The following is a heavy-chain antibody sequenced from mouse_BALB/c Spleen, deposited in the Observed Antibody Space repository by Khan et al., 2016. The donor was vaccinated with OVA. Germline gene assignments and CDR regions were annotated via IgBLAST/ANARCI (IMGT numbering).Heavy chain of an antibody. J-gene: IGHJ2*01. V-gene: IGHV3-2*02. Sequence: EVKLLESGPGLVKPSQSLSLTCTVTGYSITSDYAWSWIRQFPGNKLEWMGYISYSGNTKYNPSLKSRISITRDTSKNQFFLQLNFVTIEDTATYYCARIQGGDFDYWGQGTTLTVSS. CDR1: GYSITSDYA. CDR3: ARIQGGDFDY. D-gene: IGHD3-2*02. CDR2: ISYSGNT.